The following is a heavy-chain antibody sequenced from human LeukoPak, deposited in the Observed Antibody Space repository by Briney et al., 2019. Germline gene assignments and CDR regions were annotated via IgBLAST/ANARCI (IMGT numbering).Heavy chain of an antibody. CDR2: IHYTGRA. Sequence: SETLSLTCSVFGXSISSTTYYWVWIRQPPGKGLECIESIHYTGRAYYNPSLKSRVTISADTSKNHFSLKLSSVTAADTAVYYCARHFDNGDYKKTFDIWGQGTMVTVSS. D-gene: IGHD4-17*01. CDR1: GXSISSTTYY. CDR3: ARHFDNGDYKKTFDI. V-gene: IGHV4-39*01. J-gene: IGHJ3*02.